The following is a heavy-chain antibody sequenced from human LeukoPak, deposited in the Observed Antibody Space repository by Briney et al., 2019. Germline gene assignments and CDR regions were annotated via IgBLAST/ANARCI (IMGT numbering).Heavy chain of an antibody. CDR1: GYTFTTYD. Sequence: ASVKVSCKASGYTFTTYDINWVRQATGQGLEWMGWMNPNSGNTGYAQKFQGRVTITRNTSISTAYMELNSLRSGDTAVYFCARGPQWLGRWGQGTLVTVSS. D-gene: IGHD6-19*01. CDR2: MNPNSGNT. CDR3: ARGPQWLGR. J-gene: IGHJ4*02. V-gene: IGHV1-8*01.